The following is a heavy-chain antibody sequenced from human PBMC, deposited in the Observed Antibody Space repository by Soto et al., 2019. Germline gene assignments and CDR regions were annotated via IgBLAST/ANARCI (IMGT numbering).Heavy chain of an antibody. J-gene: IGHJ5*02. Sequence: SQTLSLTCAISGDSVSSNSAAWNWIRQSPSRGLEWLGRTYYRSKWYNDYAVSVKSRITINPDTSKNQFSLQLNSVTPEDTAVYYCAREGGIAVAGNDWFDPWGQGTLVTVSS. CDR2: TYYRSKWYN. CDR1: GDSVSSNSAA. V-gene: IGHV6-1*01. D-gene: IGHD6-19*01. CDR3: AREGGIAVAGNDWFDP.